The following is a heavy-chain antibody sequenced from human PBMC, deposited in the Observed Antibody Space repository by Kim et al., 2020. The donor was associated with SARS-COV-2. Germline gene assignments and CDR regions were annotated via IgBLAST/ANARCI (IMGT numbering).Heavy chain of an antibody. V-gene: IGHV4-39*01. Sequence: SETLSLTCTVSGGSISSSSYYSGWIRQPPGKGLEWIGSIYYSGSTYYNPSLKSRVTISVDTSKNQFSLKLSSVTAADTAVYYCARHGPQWLGALRFDPWGQGTLVTVSS. CDR1: GGSISSSSYY. D-gene: IGHD6-19*01. CDR3: ARHGPQWLGALRFDP. J-gene: IGHJ5*02. CDR2: IYYSGST.